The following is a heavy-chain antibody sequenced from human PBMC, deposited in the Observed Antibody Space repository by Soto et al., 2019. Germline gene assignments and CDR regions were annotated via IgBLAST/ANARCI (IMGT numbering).Heavy chain of an antibody. CDR3: ARGRKATYNWFDP. CDR1: EGTFSSDA. Sequence: QVQLVQSGAEVKKPGSSVKVSCKASEGTFSSDAISWVRQAPGPGLEWMGGIIPIFGTANYAQKFQGRVTITADESTSTAYMELSSLRSEDTAVYYCARGRKATYNWFDPWGQGTLVTVSA. V-gene: IGHV1-69*12. D-gene: IGHD1-26*01. J-gene: IGHJ5*02. CDR2: IIPIFGTA.